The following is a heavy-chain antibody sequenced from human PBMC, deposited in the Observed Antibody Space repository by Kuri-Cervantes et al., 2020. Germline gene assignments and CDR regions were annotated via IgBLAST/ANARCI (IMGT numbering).Heavy chain of an antibody. CDR2: IYSGGST. D-gene: IGHD3-3*02. Sequence: GESLKISCAASGFTVSRNYMSWVRQAPGKGLEWVSVIYSGGSTYYADSVKGRFTISRDNSKNTLSLQMNSLRAEDTAVYYCARVAYHYYAIDVRGQGTTVTVSS. V-gene: IGHV3-53*01. CDR1: GFTVSRNY. J-gene: IGHJ6*02. CDR3: ARVAYHYYAIDV.